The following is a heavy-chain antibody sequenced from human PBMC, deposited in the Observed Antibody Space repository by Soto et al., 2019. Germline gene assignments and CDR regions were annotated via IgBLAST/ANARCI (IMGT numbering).Heavy chain of an antibody. Sequence: QVQLVESGGGVVQPGRSLRLSCAASGFTFSSYAMHWVRQVPGKGLEWVAVISYDGSNKYYADSVKGRFTISRDNSKNSLYLQMNSLRAADTAVYYCARPLWRDDYNGGYFDLWGRGTLVTVSS. CDR3: ARPLWRDDYNGGYFDL. CDR2: ISYDGSNK. CDR1: GFTFSSYA. D-gene: IGHD4-4*01. J-gene: IGHJ2*01. V-gene: IGHV3-30-3*01.